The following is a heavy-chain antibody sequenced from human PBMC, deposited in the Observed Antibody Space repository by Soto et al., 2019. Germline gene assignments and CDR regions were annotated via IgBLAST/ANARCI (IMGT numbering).Heavy chain of an antibody. V-gene: IGHV3-23*01. D-gene: IGHD6-6*01. CDR1: GFTFSSYA. CDR2: ISGSGGST. CDR3: AKDPGPVEQLAAPSFDY. J-gene: IGHJ4*02. Sequence: GGSLRLSCAASGFTFSSYAMSWVRQAPGKGLEWVSAISGSGGSTYYADSVKGRFTISRDNSKNTLYLQMNSLRAEDTAVYYCAKDPGPVEQLAAPSFDYWGQGTLVTVSS.